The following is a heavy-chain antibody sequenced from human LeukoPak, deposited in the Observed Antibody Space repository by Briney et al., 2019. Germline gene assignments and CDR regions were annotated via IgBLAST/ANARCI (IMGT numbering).Heavy chain of an antibody. CDR1: GHTFTHYY. Sequence: ASVKVSCKTSGHTFTHYYIHWVRQAPGQGLEWMGCINPNDGVTNYAQKFQGRVTMTRDTSINTAYMDLSGLTSDDTALYYCASVWFNGSRSPLGGMDVWGAGTTVTVSS. CDR2: INPNDGVT. V-gene: IGHV1-2*02. D-gene: IGHD3-10*01. J-gene: IGHJ6*01. CDR3: ASVWFNGSRSPLGGMDV.